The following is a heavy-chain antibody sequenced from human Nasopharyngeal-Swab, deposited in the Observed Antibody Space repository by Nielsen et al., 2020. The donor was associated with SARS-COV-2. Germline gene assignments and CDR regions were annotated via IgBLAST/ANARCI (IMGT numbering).Heavy chain of an antibody. CDR3: ARKDKYSRSYDY. Sequence: SETLSLTRTVSGGSFSGYFWTWIRQPTGKALEWIGYISYSGSTNYNPSLKSRITMSVDTSKKQFSLKLSSVTAADTAMYYCARKDKYSRSYDYWGQGTLITVSS. CDR1: GGSFSGYF. J-gene: IGHJ4*02. D-gene: IGHD6-13*01. CDR2: ISYSGST. V-gene: IGHV4-59*01.